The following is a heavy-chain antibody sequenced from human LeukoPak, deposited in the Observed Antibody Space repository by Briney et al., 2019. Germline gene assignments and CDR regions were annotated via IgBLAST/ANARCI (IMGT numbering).Heavy chain of an antibody. CDR3: ARATDYYDSSGLSYYFDY. D-gene: IGHD3-22*01. CDR2: IIPILGIA. CDR1: GGTFSSYA. J-gene: IGHJ4*02. Sequence: ASVKVSCKASGGTFSSYAISWVRQAPGQGLEWMGRIIPILGIANYAQKFQGRVTITADKSTSTAYMELSSLSSEDTAVYYCARATDYYDSSGLSYYFDYWGQGTLVTVSS. V-gene: IGHV1-69*04.